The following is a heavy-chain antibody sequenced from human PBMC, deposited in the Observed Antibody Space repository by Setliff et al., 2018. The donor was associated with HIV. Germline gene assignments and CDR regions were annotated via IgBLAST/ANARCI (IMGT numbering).Heavy chain of an antibody. CDR1: GGSFSSYY. J-gene: IGHJ3*02. V-gene: IGHV4-34*01. D-gene: IGHD1-26*01. CDR2: INHSGST. Sequence: SETLSLTCAVYGGSFSSYYWSWIRQPPGKGLEWIGEINHSGSTNYNPSLKSRVTMSVDTSKNQFSLKLSSVTAADTAVYYCAALLGDSGSYGGGAFDIGGQGTMVTVSS. CDR3: AALLGDSGSYGGGAFDI.